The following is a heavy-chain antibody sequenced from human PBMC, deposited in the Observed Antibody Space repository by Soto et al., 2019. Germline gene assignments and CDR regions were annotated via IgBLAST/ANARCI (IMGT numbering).Heavy chain of an antibody. J-gene: IGHJ3*02. CDR1: GYSFTSYW. Sequence: GGSVKISCNGFGYSFTSYWIGWVRQMPWKGLEWMGIVYPGVSDTRYSPSFQGQVTISADKSINTAYLQWSSLKASDTAMYYCARLQARVREPPATFDIWGQGTMVTVSS. CDR2: VYPGVSDT. CDR3: ARLQARVREPPATFDI. D-gene: IGHD1-26*01. V-gene: IGHV5-51*01.